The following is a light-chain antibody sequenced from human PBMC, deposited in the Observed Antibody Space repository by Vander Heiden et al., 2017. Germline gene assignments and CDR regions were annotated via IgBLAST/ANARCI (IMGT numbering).Light chain of an antibody. CDR3: SSYAGSSWV. CDR2: EVS. V-gene: IGLV2-8*01. J-gene: IGLJ3*02. CDR1: SSDVGGYNY. Sequence: QSALTQPPSPSGSPGQSVTISCTGTSSDVGGYNYVSWYQQYPGKAPKLMIYEVSKRPSGVPDRFSGSKSGNTASLTVSGLQAEDEADYYCSSYAGSSWVFGGGTKLTVL.